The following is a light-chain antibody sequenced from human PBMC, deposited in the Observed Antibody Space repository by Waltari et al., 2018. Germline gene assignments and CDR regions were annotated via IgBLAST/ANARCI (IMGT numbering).Light chain of an antibody. CDR3: SSYTANTRF. Sequence: QSALTQPPSVSGSPGQSVTISCSGTCSDVGCENRVSWYQQPPGTAPKLIIYDVRNWPSGVSHRFSGSRAGNTAPLTISGLQAEDEADYYCSSYTANTRFFGGGTKLTVL. CDR2: DVR. J-gene: IGLJ2*01. V-gene: IGLV2-18*02. CDR1: CSDVGCENR.